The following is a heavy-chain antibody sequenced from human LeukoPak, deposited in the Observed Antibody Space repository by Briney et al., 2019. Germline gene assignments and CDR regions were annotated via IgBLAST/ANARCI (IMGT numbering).Heavy chain of an antibody. Sequence: PGGSLRLSCGASGFTFSSYWMSWVRQAPGKGREGVANIKQDGSEKYYADSVKGRFTISRDNAKNSLYLQMNSLRAEDTAVYYCARDSLHRPSLDVWGQGTTVTVSS. V-gene: IGHV3-7*01. CDR1: GFTFSSYW. CDR2: IKQDGSEK. D-gene: IGHD6-6*01. CDR3: ARDSLHRPSLDV. J-gene: IGHJ6*02.